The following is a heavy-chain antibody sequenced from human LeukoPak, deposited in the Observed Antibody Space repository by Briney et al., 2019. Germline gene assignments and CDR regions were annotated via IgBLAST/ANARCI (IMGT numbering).Heavy chain of an antibody. J-gene: IGHJ4*02. D-gene: IGHD3-22*01. CDR3: AGVDYDSSGYYSY. CDR2: INHSGST. V-gene: IGHV4-34*01. Sequence: PSETLSLTCAVYGGSFSGYYWSWIRQPPGKGLEWIGEINHSGSTNYNPSLKSRVTISVDTSKNQFSLKLSSVTAADTAVYYCAGVDYDSSGYYSYWGQGTLVTVSS. CDR1: GGSFSGYY.